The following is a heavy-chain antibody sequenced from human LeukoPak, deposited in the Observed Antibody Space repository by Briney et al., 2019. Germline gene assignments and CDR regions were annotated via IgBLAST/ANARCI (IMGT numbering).Heavy chain of an antibody. D-gene: IGHD1-26*01. V-gene: IGHV3-30-3*01. J-gene: IGHJ4*02. CDR2: ISYDGSNK. CDR1: GFTFSSYA. CDR3: ARDSGSYYFDY. Sequence: GGSLRLSCAGSGFTFSSYAMHWVRQAPGKGLEWVAVISYDGSNKYYADSVKGRFTISRDNSKNTLYLQMNSLRAEDTAVYYCARDSGSYYFDYWGQGTLVTVSS.